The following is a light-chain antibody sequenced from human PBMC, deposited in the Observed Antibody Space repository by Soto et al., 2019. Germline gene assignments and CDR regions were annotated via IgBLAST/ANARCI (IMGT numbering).Light chain of an antibody. CDR3: SSHAGSNSLI. CDR2: GVS. CDR1: SSDVGAYNY. V-gene: IGLV2-8*01. J-gene: IGLJ2*01. Sequence: QSALTQPPSASGSPGQSVTISCTGTSSDVGAYNYVSWYQQHPGKAPKLMIYGVSKRPSGVPDRFSGSKSGNTASLTVSGLQGEDEADYYCSSHAGSNSLIIGGGTKLTVL.